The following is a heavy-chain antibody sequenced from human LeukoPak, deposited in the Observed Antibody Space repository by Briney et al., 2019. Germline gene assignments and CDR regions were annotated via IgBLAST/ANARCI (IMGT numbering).Heavy chain of an antibody. CDR2: FDPEDGET. Sequence: ASVKVSCKVSGYTLTELSMHWVRQAPGKGLEWMGGFDPEDGETIYARKFQGRVTMTEDTSTDTAYMELSSLRSEDTAVYYCAKVMPPGRIRFYSYYMDVWGKGTTVTVS. V-gene: IGHV1-24*01. CDR3: AKVMPPGRIRFYSYYMDV. J-gene: IGHJ6*03. CDR1: GYTLTELS. D-gene: IGHD2-15*01.